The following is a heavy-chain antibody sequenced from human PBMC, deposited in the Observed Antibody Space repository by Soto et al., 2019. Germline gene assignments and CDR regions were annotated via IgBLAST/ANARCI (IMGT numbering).Heavy chain of an antibody. CDR3: ARDLVYSSSWYGGIDY. V-gene: IGHV3-7*01. D-gene: IGHD6-13*01. Sequence: EVQLVESGGGLVQPGGSLRLSCAASGFTFSSYWMSWVRQAPGKGLEGVDNIKQDGSEKYYVYSVKGRITIPRDIAKNSLYLQMNILRAEDTAVYYCARDLVYSSSWYGGIDYWGQGTLVTVSS. CDR2: IKQDGSEK. J-gene: IGHJ4*02. CDR1: GFTFSSYW.